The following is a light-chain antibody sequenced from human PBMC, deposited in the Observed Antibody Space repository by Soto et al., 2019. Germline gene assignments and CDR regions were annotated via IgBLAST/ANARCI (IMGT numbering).Light chain of an antibody. Sequence: QSVLTQPPSVSAAPGQKVTISCSGSSSNIGNNYVSWYQQLPGTAPKLLIYHNNKRPSGIPDRFSDSKSGTSATLGITGLQTGDEADYYCGTWDSSLSAYVFGTGTKLTVL. CDR2: HNN. V-gene: IGLV1-51*01. CDR3: GTWDSSLSAYV. CDR1: SSNIGNNY. J-gene: IGLJ1*01.